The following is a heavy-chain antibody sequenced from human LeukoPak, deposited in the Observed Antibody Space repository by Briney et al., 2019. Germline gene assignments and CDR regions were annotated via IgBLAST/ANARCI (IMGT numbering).Heavy chain of an antibody. Sequence: SVKVSCKASAGTFSSYAISWVRQAPGQGLEWMGGIIPIFGTANYAQKFQGRVTITADESTSTAYMELSSLRSEDTAVYYCARDPGDIDAFDIWGQGTMVTVSS. CDR3: ARDPGDIDAFDI. CDR2: IIPIFGTA. D-gene: IGHD5-12*01. V-gene: IGHV1-69*13. CDR1: AGTFSSYA. J-gene: IGHJ3*02.